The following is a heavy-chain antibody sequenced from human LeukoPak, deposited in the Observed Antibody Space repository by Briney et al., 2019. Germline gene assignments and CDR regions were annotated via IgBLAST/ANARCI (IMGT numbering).Heavy chain of an antibody. V-gene: IGHV4-39*07. D-gene: IGHD6-13*01. Sequence: SETLSLTCTVSGGSISSSSHYWGWIRQPPGKGLEWIGSIYYTGTTYYNPSLKSRVIISVDTSKNQFSLKLTSVTAADTAVYYCARDYSSSWPALWGQGTLVTVSS. CDR1: GGSISSSSHY. J-gene: IGHJ4*02. CDR2: IYYTGTT. CDR3: ARDYSSSWPAL.